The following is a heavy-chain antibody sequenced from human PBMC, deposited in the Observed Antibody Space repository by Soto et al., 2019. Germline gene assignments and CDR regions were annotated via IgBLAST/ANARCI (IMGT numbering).Heavy chain of an antibody. CDR3: AKNQGTMVSPWFDP. CDR2: ITGNGGST. CDR1: GFTFSSYA. J-gene: IGHJ5*02. V-gene: IGHV3-23*01. Sequence: GGSLRLSCAASGFTFSSYAMTWVRQAPGKGLEWVSGITGNGGSTYNADYVKGRFTISRDNSKNTLYLQMNSLRAEDTAVYYCAKNQGTMVSPWFDPWGQGTLVTVSS. D-gene: IGHD3-10*01.